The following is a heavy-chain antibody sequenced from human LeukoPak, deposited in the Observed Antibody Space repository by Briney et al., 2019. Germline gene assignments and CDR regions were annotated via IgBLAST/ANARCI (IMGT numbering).Heavy chain of an antibody. CDR2: ISGSGGST. CDR3: AKGSNSLYYYDSSGYYWDY. CDR1: GFTFSSYA. Sequence: GGSLRLSCAASGFTFSSYAMSWVRQAPGKGLEWVSAISGSGGSTYYADSVKGRFTISRDNSKNTMYLQMNSLRAEDTAVYYCAKGSNSLYYYDSSGYYWDYWGQGTLVTVSS. V-gene: IGHV3-23*01. D-gene: IGHD3-22*01. J-gene: IGHJ4*02.